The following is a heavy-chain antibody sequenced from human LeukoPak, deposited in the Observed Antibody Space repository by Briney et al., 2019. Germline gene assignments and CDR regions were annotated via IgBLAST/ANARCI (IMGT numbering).Heavy chain of an antibody. CDR2: INHSGST. V-gene: IGHV4-34*01. Sequence: PSETLSLTCAVYGGSFSGYYWSWIRQPPGKGLEWIGEINHSGSTNYNPSLKSRVTISVDTSKNQFSQKLSSVTAADTAVYYCARVVIVVVPAAMSYYYYYYMDVWGKGTTVTVSS. D-gene: IGHD2-2*01. J-gene: IGHJ6*03. CDR1: GGSFSGYY. CDR3: ARVVIVVVPAAMSYYYYYYMDV.